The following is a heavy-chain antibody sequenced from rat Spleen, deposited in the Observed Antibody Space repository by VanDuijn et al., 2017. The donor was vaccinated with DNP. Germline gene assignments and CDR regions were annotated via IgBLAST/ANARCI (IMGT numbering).Heavy chain of an antibody. D-gene: IGHD3-1*01. CDR2: VNSAGNT. CDR1: GYSITSSYR. CDR3: ASLSN. J-gene: IGHJ2*01. Sequence: EVQLQESGPGLVKPSQSLSLTCSVTGYSITSSYRWSWIRKFPGNKLEWMGSVNSAGNTNYNPSLRSRVSITRDTSKNQFFLQVNSVTTEDTATYYCASLSNWGQGVMVTVSS. V-gene: IGHV3-3*01.